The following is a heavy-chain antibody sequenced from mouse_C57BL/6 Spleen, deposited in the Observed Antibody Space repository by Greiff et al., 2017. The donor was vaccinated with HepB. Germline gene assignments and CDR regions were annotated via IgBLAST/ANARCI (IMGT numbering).Heavy chain of an antibody. CDR2: INPNNGGT. CDR3: ARYYYGSSYSRWCFDV. D-gene: IGHD1-1*01. Sequence: EVQLQQSGPELVKPGASVKISCKASGYTFTDYYMNWVKQSHGKSLEWIGDINPNNGGTSYNQKFKGKATLTVDKSSSTAYMELRSLTSEDSAVYYCARYYYGSSYSRWCFDVWGTGTTVTVSS. V-gene: IGHV1-26*01. CDR1: GYTFTDYY. J-gene: IGHJ1*03.